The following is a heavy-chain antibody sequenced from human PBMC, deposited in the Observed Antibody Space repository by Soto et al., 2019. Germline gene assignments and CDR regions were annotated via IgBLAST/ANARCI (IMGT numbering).Heavy chain of an antibody. CDR3: ATGVGRYCSGGSCYHRYNWFDH. J-gene: IGHJ5*02. V-gene: IGHV4-39*01. Sequence: SETLSLTCTVSGGSISSSSYYWGWIRQPPGKGLEWIGSIYYSGSTYYNPSLKSRVTISVDTSKNQFSLKLSSVTAADTAVYYCATGVGRYCSGGSCYHRYNWFDHWGQGTLVTVSS. CDR1: GGSISSSSYY. D-gene: IGHD2-15*01. CDR2: IYYSGST.